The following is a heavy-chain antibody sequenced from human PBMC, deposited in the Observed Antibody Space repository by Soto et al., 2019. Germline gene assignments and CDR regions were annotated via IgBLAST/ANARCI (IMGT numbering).Heavy chain of an antibody. CDR1: GYTFTGYY. D-gene: IGHD2-15*01. J-gene: IGHJ4*02. CDR3: ARTSIDCSGGSCDHYFDY. V-gene: IGHV1-2*02. CDR2: INPNSGGT. Sequence: SVKVSCKASGYTFTGYYMHWVRQAPGQGLEWMGWINPNSGGTNYAQKFQGRVTMTRDTSISTAYMELSRLRSDDTAVYYCARTSIDCSGGSCDHYFDYWGQGTLVTVSS.